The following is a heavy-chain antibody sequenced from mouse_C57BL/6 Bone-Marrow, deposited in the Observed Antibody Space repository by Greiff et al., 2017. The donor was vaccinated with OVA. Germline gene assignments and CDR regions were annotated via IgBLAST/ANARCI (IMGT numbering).Heavy chain of an antibody. Sequence: EVMLVESGGGLVQPKGSLKLSCAASGFSFNTYAMNWVRQAPGKGLEWVARIRSKSNNYATYYADSVKDRFTISRDDSESMLYLQMNNLKTEDTAMYYCAYGNYAAMDYWGQGTSVTVSS. D-gene: IGHD2-1*01. CDR3: AYGNYAAMDY. V-gene: IGHV10-1*01. J-gene: IGHJ4*01. CDR1: GFSFNTYA. CDR2: IRSKSNNYAT.